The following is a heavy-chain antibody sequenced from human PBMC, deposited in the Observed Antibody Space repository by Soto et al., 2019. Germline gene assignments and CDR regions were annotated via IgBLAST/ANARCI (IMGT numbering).Heavy chain of an antibody. V-gene: IGHV3-30-3*01. D-gene: IGHD2-15*01. CDR3: ARDPSLGYCSGGSCYILCGMDV. CDR2: ISYDGSNK. J-gene: IGHJ6*02. Sequence: QVQLVESGGGVIQPGRSLRLSCAASGFTFSSYAMHWVRQAPGKGLEWVAVISYDGSNKYYADSVKGRFTISRDNSKNTLYLIMKSLIAEETAVYYCARDPSLGYCSGGSCYILCGMDVWGQGTTVTVSS. CDR1: GFTFSSYA.